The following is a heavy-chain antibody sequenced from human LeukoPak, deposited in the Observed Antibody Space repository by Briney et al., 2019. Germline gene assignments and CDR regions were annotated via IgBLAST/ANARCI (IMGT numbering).Heavy chain of an antibody. CDR3: ARLGRPGAAAGYNWFDP. J-gene: IGHJ5*02. Sequence: SETLSLTCAAYGGSFSGSYWCCFRQPPAKALDSTPEISHSGSTNYTPSLKSRVTISVDTSKNQFSLKLSSVTAADTAVYYCARLGRPGAAAGYNWFDPWGQGTLVTVSS. V-gene: IGHV4-34*01. D-gene: IGHD6-13*01. CDR1: GGSFSGSY. CDR2: ISHSGST.